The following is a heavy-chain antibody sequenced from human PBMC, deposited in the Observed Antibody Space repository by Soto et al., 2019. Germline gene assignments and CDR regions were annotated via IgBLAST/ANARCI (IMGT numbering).Heavy chain of an antibody. CDR1: GGTFSSYA. CDR3: ARDSEDCSGGSCYTYYYYGMDV. V-gene: IGHV1-69*01. CDR2: IIPIFGTA. J-gene: IGHJ6*02. Sequence: QVQLVQSGAEVKKPGSSVKVSCKASGGTFSSYAISWVRQAPGQGLEWMGGIIPIFGTANYAQKFQGRVTITADDSTSTAYMELSSLRSEDTAVYYCARDSEDCSGGSCYTYYYYGMDVWGQGTTVTVSS. D-gene: IGHD2-15*01.